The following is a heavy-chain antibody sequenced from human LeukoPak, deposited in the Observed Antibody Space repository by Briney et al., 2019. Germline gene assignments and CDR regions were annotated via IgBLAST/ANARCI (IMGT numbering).Heavy chain of an antibody. J-gene: IGHJ4*02. CDR3: AKDYSDSSGYFRVPHVFDF. Sequence: GGSLRLSCAASGFTFSSYGMHWVRQAPGKGLEWVAFIRYDRRNQYYADSVKGRFTISRDNSKNTLYLQMNSLRAEDTAVYYCAKDYSDSSGYFRVPHVFDFWGQGTLVTVSS. V-gene: IGHV3-30*02. D-gene: IGHD3-22*01. CDR2: IRYDRRNQ. CDR1: GFTFSSYG.